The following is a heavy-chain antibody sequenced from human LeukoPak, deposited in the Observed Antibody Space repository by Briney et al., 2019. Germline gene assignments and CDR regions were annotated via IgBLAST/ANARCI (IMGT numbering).Heavy chain of an antibody. Sequence: GESLKISCKASGYTFTSYWITWVRQMPGKGLEWMGRIDPSDSYTNYSPSFQGHVTISADKSISTAYLQWSSLKASDTAMYYCATVTTIYYYYGMDVWGQGTTVTVSS. J-gene: IGHJ6*02. CDR2: IDPSDSYT. CDR1: GYTFTSYW. V-gene: IGHV5-10-1*01. D-gene: IGHD4-17*01. CDR3: ATVTTIYYYYGMDV.